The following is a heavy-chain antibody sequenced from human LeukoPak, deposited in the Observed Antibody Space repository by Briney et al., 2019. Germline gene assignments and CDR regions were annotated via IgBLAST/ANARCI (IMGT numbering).Heavy chain of an antibody. CDR2: ISYDGSNK. CDR3: AKDWGSSGSYYYYYGMDV. CDR1: GFPFSSYG. V-gene: IGHV3-30*18. D-gene: IGHD6-19*01. Sequence: GGSLRLSCAASGFPFSSYGMHWVRQAPGKGLVWVAVISYDGSNKYYADSVKGRFTISRDNSKNTLYLQMNSLRAEDTAVYYCAKDWGSSGSYYYYYGMDVWGQGTTVTVSS. J-gene: IGHJ6*02.